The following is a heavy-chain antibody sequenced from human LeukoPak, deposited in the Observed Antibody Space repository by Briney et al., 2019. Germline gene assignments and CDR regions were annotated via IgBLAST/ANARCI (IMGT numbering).Heavy chain of an antibody. CDR3: ARGLWGTTTVTTSGFDY. V-gene: IGHV4-31*03. CDR2: IYYSGST. Sequence: SQTLSLTCTVSGGSISSGGYYWSWLRQHPGKGLEWIGYIYYSGSTYYNPSLKSRVTISVDTSKNQFSLKLSSVTAADTAVYYCARGLWGTTTVTTSGFDYWGQGTLVTVSS. D-gene: IGHD4-11*01. J-gene: IGHJ4*02. CDR1: GGSISSGGYY.